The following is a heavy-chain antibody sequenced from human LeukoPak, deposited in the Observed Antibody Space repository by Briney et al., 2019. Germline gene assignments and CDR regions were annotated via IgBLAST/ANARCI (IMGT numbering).Heavy chain of an antibody. V-gene: IGHV3-21*01. J-gene: IGHJ4*02. CDR1: GFTFSTYN. CDR2: ISGSSSYI. D-gene: IGHD1-26*01. CDR3: ARDLLGWELHYFDY. Sequence: GGSLRLSCAASGFTFSTYNMNWVRQAPGKGLEWVSSISGSSSYIYYADSVKGRFSISRDNAKDSLYLQMNSLRAEDTAVYYCARDLLGWELHYFDYWGQGTLVTVSS.